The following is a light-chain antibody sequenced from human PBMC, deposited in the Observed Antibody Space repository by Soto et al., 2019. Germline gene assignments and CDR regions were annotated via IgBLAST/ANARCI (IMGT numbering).Light chain of an antibody. CDR2: GNS. CDR3: QSYDSSLSGWV. J-gene: IGLJ3*02. V-gene: IGLV1-40*01. CDR1: SSNIGAGYD. Sequence: QSVLTQPHSVSGAPGQRGTIFCTGSSSNIGAGYDVHWYQQLPGTAPKLLIYGNSNRPSGVPDRFSGSKSGTSASLAITGLRAEDEADYYCQSYDSSLSGWVFGGGTKLTVL.